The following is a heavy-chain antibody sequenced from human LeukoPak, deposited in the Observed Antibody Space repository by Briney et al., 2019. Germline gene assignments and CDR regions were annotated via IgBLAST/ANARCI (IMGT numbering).Heavy chain of an antibody. J-gene: IGHJ6*02. CDR2: ISSSSSYI. D-gene: IGHD3-10*01. Sequence: PGGSLRLSCAASGFTFSSYSMNWVRQAPGKGLEWVSSISSSSSYIYYADSVKGRFTISRDNAKNSLYLQMNSLRAEDTAVYYCARDYERFGELLTDYYYYGMDVWGQGTTVTVSS. CDR1: GFTFSSYS. CDR3: ARDYERFGELLTDYYYYGMDV. V-gene: IGHV3-21*01.